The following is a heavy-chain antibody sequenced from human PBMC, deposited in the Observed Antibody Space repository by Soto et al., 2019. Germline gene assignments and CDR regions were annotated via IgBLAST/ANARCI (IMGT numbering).Heavy chain of an antibody. Sequence: ASVKVSCKASGYTFTSYGISWVRQAPGQGLEWMGWISAYNGNTNYAQKLQGRVTMTTDTSTSTAYMELRSLRSDDTAVYYCARDAIVVRVEGVGHYYYYGMDVWGQGTTVTVSS. D-gene: IGHD3-22*01. CDR1: GYTFTSYG. V-gene: IGHV1-18*04. CDR2: ISAYNGNT. CDR3: ARDAIVVRVEGVGHYYYYGMDV. J-gene: IGHJ6*02.